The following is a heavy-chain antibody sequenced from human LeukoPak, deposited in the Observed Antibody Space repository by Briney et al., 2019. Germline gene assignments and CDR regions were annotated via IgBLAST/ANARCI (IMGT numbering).Heavy chain of an antibody. CDR3: ACGYSYHAFDI. J-gene: IGHJ3*02. CDR1: GGTFSSYA. Sequence: SVKVSCKASGGTFSSYAISWVRQAPGQGLEWVGGIIPIFGTANYAQKFQGRVTITTDESTSTAYMELSSLRSEDTAAYYCACGYSYHAFDIWGQGTMVTVSS. V-gene: IGHV1-69*05. D-gene: IGHD5-18*01. CDR2: IIPIFGTA.